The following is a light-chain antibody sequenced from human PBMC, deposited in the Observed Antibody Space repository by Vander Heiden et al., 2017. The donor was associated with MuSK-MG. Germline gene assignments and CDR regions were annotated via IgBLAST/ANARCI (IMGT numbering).Light chain of an antibody. CDR1: QSITHY. J-gene: IGKJ1*01. CDR3: QQTDSTPWT. Sequence: DIQMTQSPSSLSASVGDRVTITCRASQSITHYLSWYQHKPGTAPKLLIYGISTLQGGVPSRFSGSASGTDFTLTISRLQPEDFATYYCQQTDSTPWTFGQGTKVDI. CDR2: GIS. V-gene: IGKV1-39*01.